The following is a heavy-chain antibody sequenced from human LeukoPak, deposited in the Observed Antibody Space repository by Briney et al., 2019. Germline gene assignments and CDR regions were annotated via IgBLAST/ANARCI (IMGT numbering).Heavy chain of an antibody. D-gene: IGHD6-13*01. CDR1: GFTFSNYG. CDR3: AKDFDGSTWFGRNYMDV. J-gene: IGHJ6*03. Sequence: PGGSLRLSCAGSGFTFSNYGMHWVRQAPGKGPEWVAVISYDGTNKYYADSVKGRFTISRDNSKNTLYLQMNSLRAEDTAVYYCAKDFDGSTWFGRNYMDVWGKGTTVTVSS. V-gene: IGHV3-30*18. CDR2: ISYDGTNK.